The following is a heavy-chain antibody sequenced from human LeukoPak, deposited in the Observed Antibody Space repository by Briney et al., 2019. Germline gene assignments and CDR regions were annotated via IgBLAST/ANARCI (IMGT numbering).Heavy chain of an antibody. CDR3: TTYGDYDFDY. D-gene: IGHD4-17*01. J-gene: IGHJ4*02. CDR2: IRSKANSYAT. Sequence: PGGSLRLSCAASGFTFSGSAMHWVRQASGKGLEWVGRIRSKANSYATAYAASVKGRFTISRDDPKNTAYLQMNSLKTEDTAVYYCTTYGDYDFDYWGQGTLVTVSS. V-gene: IGHV3-73*01. CDR1: GFTFSGSA.